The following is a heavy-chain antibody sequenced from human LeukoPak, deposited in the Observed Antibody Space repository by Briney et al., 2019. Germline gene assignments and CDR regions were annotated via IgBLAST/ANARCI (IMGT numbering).Heavy chain of an antibody. V-gene: IGHV4-31*03. Sequence: SQTLSLTCTVSGDSINTGGYYWSWIRQHPGKGLEWIGYIYYTGSTYYNPSLKSRPAISLDTSKNRFSLRLSSVTAADTAVYYCARDPTPGMYYFDYWGQGNLVTVSS. D-gene: IGHD4-11*01. J-gene: IGHJ4*02. CDR3: ARDPTPGMYYFDY. CDR1: GDSINTGGYY. CDR2: IYYTGST.